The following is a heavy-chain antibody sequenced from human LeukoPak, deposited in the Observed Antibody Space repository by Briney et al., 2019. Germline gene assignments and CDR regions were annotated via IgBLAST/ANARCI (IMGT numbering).Heavy chain of an antibody. V-gene: IGHV1-24*01. Sequence: GPVKVSCKASGYTFTSYYMHWVRQAPGQGLEWMGGFDPEDGETIYAQEFQGRVTMTEDTSTDTAYMELSSLRSEDTAVYYCALSGYSYGPFDYWGQGTLVTVSS. J-gene: IGHJ4*02. CDR3: ALSGYSYGPFDY. D-gene: IGHD5-18*01. CDR2: FDPEDGET. CDR1: GYTFTSYY.